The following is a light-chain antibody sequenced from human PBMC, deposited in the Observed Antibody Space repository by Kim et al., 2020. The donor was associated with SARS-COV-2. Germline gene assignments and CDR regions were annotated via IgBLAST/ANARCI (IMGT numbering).Light chain of an antibody. CDR3: QQYNNWPRT. Sequence: SVSPGEGASLSCRASQSVSFNLAWYQHKPGQAPRLLMFGTSIRAAGIPARFSGSGSATDFTLTISSLQSEDFAVYYCQQYNNWPRTFGQGTKLEI. CDR2: GTS. CDR1: QSVSFN. V-gene: IGKV3-15*01. J-gene: IGKJ2*01.